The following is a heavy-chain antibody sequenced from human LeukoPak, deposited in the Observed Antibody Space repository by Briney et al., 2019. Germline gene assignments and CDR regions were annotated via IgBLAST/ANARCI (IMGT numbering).Heavy chain of an antibody. V-gene: IGHV3-7*01. D-gene: IGHD6-13*01. CDR1: GFTFDDYG. J-gene: IGHJ4*01. CDR2: IRQDGSEK. Sequence: GGSLRPSCAASGFTFDDYGMSWVRQAPGKGPEWVASIRQDGSEKTYVDSVKGRFTISRDNTKNSLSLQLNGLRAEDTAVYYCARDGTAAGLYFDLWGQGTLVTVSS. CDR3: ARDGTAAGLYFDL.